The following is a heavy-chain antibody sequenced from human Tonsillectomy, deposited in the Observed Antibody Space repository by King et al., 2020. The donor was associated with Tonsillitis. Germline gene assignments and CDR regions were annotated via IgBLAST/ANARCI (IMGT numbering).Heavy chain of an antibody. CDR1: VDSINNHY. J-gene: IGHJ3*02. V-gene: IGHV4-59*11. Sequence: VQLQESGPRLVKPSETLSLTCSVSVDSINNHYWSWIRQPPGKGLEWIGYVYYIENTDYNPSLNSRATISLDTSKNAFSLKLRSVTAADTAVYYCARTVGAFDIWGQGTMVTVSS. D-gene: IGHD2-15*01. CDR2: VYYIENT. CDR3: ARTVGAFDI.